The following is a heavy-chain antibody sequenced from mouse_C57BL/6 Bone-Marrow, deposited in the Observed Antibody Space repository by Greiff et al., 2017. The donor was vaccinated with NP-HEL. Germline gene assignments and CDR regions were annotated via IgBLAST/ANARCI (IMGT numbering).Heavy chain of an antibody. CDR3: ARNGSSWDY. D-gene: IGHD1-1*01. CDR1: GFTFSSYA. J-gene: IGHJ2*01. Sequence: EVQVVESGGGLVKPGGSLKLSCAASGFTFSSYAMSWVRQTPEKRLEWVATISDGGSYTYYPDNVKGRFTISRDNAKNNLYLQMSHLKSEDTAMYYCARNGSSWDYWGQGTTLTVSS. CDR2: ISDGGSYT. V-gene: IGHV5-4*01.